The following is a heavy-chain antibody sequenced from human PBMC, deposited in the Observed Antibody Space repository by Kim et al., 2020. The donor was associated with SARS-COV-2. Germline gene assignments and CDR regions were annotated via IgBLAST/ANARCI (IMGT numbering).Heavy chain of an antibody. D-gene: IGHD1-1*01. Sequence: GGSLRLSCAVSGFTFSAYWMHWVRQAPGKGLVWVSHINSDGTTTSYADSVKGRFTISRDNAKNTLYLQMNSLRAEDTAVYYCAKGHSGNPGIYWGQGILVPVSS. J-gene: IGHJ4*02. CDR1: GFTFSAYW. CDR3: AKGHSGNPGIY. CDR2: INSDGTTT. V-gene: IGHV3-74*01.